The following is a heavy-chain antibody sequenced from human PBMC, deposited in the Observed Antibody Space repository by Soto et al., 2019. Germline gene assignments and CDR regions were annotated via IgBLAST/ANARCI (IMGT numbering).Heavy chain of an antibody. V-gene: IGHV4-30-2*01. CDR1: GGSINSGGYS. CDR2: IYHSGST. J-gene: IGHJ5*02. Sequence: SETLSLTCTVSGGSINSGGYSWTWIRQPPGKGLEWIGYIYHSGSTYYNPSLKSRVTISVDRSKNQFSLKLSSVTAADTAVYYCARVPDRWGQGALVTLSS. D-gene: IGHD2-2*01. CDR3: ARVPDR.